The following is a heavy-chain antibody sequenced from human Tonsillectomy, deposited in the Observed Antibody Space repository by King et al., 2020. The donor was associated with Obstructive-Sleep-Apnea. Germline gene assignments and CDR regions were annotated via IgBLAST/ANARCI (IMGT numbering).Heavy chain of an antibody. CDR2: ISYDGRNK. V-gene: IGHV3-30*04. D-gene: IGHD5-12*01. Sequence: VQLVESGGGVVQPGKSLRLSCAASGFSFSSYAMHWVRQAPGKGLEGVALISYDGRNKKYADSVKGRFTISRDNSRNTRYLQMNSLRPEDTAVYYCARDEGYSGYDFIDYWGQGTLVTVSS. CDR3: ARDEGYSGYDFIDY. CDR1: GFSFSSYA. J-gene: IGHJ4*02.